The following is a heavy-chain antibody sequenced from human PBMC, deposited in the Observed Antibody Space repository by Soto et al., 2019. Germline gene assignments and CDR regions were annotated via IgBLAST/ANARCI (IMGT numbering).Heavy chain of an antibody. D-gene: IGHD1-26*01. Sequence: GASLRVSCAASGFTFSSYEMNWVREAPGKVREWVSHISSSGSTISYADSVKGRLTISRDKAKNSLYLQRNSRRAEDTAVYYCARDGFDSGSYPEAFDIWGQGTMVTV. CDR1: GFTFSSYE. V-gene: IGHV3-48*03. CDR2: ISSSGSTI. CDR3: ARDGFDSGSYPEAFDI. J-gene: IGHJ3*02.